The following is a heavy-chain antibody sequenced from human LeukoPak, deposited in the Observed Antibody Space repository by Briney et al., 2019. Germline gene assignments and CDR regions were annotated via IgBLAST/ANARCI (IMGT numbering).Heavy chain of an antibody. CDR1: GGSISSYY. V-gene: IGHV4-59*08. CDR2: VYSSGHT. Sequence: SETLSLTCTVSGGSISSYYWSWIRQPPGKGLEWIAYVYSSGHTNYNPSLKGRVTISVDTSKNQFSLKVNSVTAADTAVYYCARHPFSDGFDIWGQGTMVTVSS. J-gene: IGHJ3*02. CDR3: ARHPFSDGFDI.